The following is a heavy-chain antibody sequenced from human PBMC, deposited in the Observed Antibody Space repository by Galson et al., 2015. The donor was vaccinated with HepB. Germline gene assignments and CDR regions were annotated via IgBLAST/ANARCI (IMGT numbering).Heavy chain of an antibody. CDR1: GDSVSRNSAT. V-gene: IGHV6-1*01. CDR2: TYFRSKWYS. J-gene: IGHJ4*02. CDR3: ARGGRTILDPDFDY. D-gene: IGHD3-16*01. Sequence: CAISGDSVSRNSATWNWIRQSPSRGLEWLGRTYFRSKWYSDSVGSVKSRIIINADTSKNHFSLQLNSVTPEDTAVYYCARGGRTILDPDFDYWGQGTLVTVSS.